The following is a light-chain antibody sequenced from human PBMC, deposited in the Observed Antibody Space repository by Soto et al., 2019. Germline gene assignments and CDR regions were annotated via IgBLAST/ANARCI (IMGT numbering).Light chain of an antibody. J-gene: IGLJ1*01. Sequence: QSVLTRPASVSGSPGQSITISCTGTTSDVGGYNYVSWYQHYPGKAPKLMIYDVSSRPSGVSDRFSGSKSGNTASLTISGLQAEDEADYYCSSFRSSSTYVFGTGTKVTVL. V-gene: IGLV2-14*03. CDR3: SSFRSSSTYV. CDR1: TSDVGGYNY. CDR2: DVS.